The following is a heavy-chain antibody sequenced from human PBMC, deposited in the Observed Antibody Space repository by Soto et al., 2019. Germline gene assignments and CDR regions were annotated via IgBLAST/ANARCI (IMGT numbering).Heavy chain of an antibody. CDR2: IHYSGRT. J-gene: IGHJ4*02. V-gene: IGHV4-30-4*01. D-gene: IGHD4-17*01. CDR1: GGSISSGDYY. CDR3: ARDEVDFGGRQSDFDY. Sequence: QVQLQESGPGLVTPSQTLSLTGTVSGGSISSGDYYWSWIRQPPGKGLDWIAYIHYSGRTYYNPSLKSRVTISVDTSTNQFALKGSSLTAADTAVYYCARDEVDFGGRQSDFDYWGQGALVSVSS.